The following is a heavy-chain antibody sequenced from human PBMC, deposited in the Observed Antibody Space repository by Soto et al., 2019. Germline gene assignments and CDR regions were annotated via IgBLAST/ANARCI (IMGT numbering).Heavy chain of an antibody. V-gene: IGHV1-46*01. CDR1: GNTFSNYY. Sequence: ASVKVSCKASGNTFSNYYIHWVRQAPGQGLEWMGTINPSGGHTTYAQKFLGRVTMTRDTSTSTLYMELTSLRSEDTAVYYCVMVDNYVTPTPQDVWG. D-gene: IGHD3-16*01. J-gene: IGHJ6*02. CDR3: VMVDNYVTPTPQDV. CDR2: INPSGGHT.